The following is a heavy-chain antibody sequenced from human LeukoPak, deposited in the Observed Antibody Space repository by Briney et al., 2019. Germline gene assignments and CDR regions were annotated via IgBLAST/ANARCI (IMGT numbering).Heavy chain of an antibody. V-gene: IGHV5-51*01. CDR2: IYPGDSDT. D-gene: IGHD4-23*01. CDR1: GYSFNTYW. Sequence: GESLKISCKGSGYSFNTYWIGWVRQMPGKGLEWMGIIYPGDSDTKYSPSFQGQVTISADKSISTAYLQWSSLKASDTAMYYCARRVVNNRNWYFNLWGRGTLVTVSS. J-gene: IGHJ2*01. CDR3: ARRVVNNRNWYFNL.